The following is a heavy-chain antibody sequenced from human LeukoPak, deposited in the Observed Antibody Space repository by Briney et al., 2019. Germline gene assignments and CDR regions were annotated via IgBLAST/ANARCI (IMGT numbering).Heavy chain of an antibody. CDR3: ARDLGVGSFDY. CDR1: GYTFTDNY. Sequence: ASVKVSFKSSGYTFTDNYIHWDRHAPGQGLGQMGWIKPMSASSRYAQKFQGRVTMTRDTSISTAYMELSSLRSEDMAVYYCARDLGVGSFDYWGQGTLVTVSS. J-gene: IGHJ4*02. D-gene: IGHD2-8*01. CDR2: IKPMSASS. V-gene: IGHV1-2*02.